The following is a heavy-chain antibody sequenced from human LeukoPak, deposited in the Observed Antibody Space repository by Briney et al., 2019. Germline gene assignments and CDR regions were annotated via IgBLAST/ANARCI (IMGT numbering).Heavy chain of an antibody. CDR1: GGSISSSSYY. CDR2: IYYSGST. CDR3: ARAAHYDSSAFDY. Sequence: SETLSLTCTVSGGSISSSSYYWGWIRQPPGKGLEWIGSIYYSGSTYYNPSLKSRVTISVDRSKSQFSLKLSSVTAADTAVYYCARAAHYDSSAFDYWGQGTLVTVSS. D-gene: IGHD3-22*01. J-gene: IGHJ4*02. V-gene: IGHV4-39*07.